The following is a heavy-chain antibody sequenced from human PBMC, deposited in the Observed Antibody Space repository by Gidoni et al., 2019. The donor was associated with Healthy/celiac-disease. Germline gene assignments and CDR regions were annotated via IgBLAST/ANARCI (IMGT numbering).Heavy chain of an antibody. CDR2: IYHSGST. Sequence: GGYSWSWIRQPPGKGLEWIGYIYHSGSTYYNPSLKSRVTISVDRSKNQFSLKLSSVTAADTAVYYCARGTYEERAFDIWGQGTMVTVSS. CDR3: ARGTYEERAFDI. D-gene: IGHD1-1*01. J-gene: IGHJ3*02. CDR1: GGYS. V-gene: IGHV4-30-2*01.